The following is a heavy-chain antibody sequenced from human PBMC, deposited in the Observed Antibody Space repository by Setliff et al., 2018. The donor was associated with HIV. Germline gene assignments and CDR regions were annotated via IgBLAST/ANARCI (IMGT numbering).Heavy chain of an antibody. J-gene: IGHJ5*02. Sequence: PGGSLRLSCAASGFTFGSYSMSWIRQAPGKGLECISYISDSDTDIYYADSVRGRFTISRDNAKNSLYLQMNSLRAEDTAVYYCARFANYYHTSGYGWFDPWGQGTLVTVSS. CDR3: ARFANYYHTSGYGWFDP. CDR1: GFTFGSYS. V-gene: IGHV3-11*01. D-gene: IGHD3-22*01. CDR2: ISDSDTDI.